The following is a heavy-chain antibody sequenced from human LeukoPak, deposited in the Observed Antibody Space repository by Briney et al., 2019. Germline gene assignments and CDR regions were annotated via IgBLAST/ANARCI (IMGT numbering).Heavy chain of an antibody. J-gene: IGHJ4*02. CDR1: GFTFSSYA. D-gene: IGHD1-1*01. CDR2: IIGCGGST. V-gene: IGHV3-23*01. CDR3: AKEGLERRFAFDY. Sequence: GGSLRLSCAASGFTFSSYAMSWVRQAPGKGLEWVSVIIGCGGSTRYADSVKGRFTISSDNSKSTLYLQMNSLRAEDTAIYYCAKEGLERRFAFDYWGQGTLVTVSS.